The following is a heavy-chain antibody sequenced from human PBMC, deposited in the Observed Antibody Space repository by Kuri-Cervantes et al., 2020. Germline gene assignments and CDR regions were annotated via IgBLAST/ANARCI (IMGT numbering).Heavy chain of an antibody. CDR2: IWYDGSHK. D-gene: IGHD3-3*01. CDR1: GFTFSSYG. Sequence: GGSLRLSCAASGFTFSSYGMHWVRQAPGKGLEWVAVIWYDGSHKYSADSVKGRFAISRDNSKNTLYLQMNSLRAEDTAVYYCARERYDFWSGYLLYWGQGTLVTVSS. CDR3: ARERYDFWSGYLLY. J-gene: IGHJ4*02. V-gene: IGHV3-33*01.